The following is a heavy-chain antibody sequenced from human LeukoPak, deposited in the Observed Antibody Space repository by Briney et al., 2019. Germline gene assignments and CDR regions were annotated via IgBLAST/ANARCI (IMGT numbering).Heavy chain of an antibody. CDR3: AKGQAGRLPVHNWFDP. D-gene: IGHD1-26*01. V-gene: IGHV3-23*01. CDR1: GFTFSSYA. J-gene: IGHJ5*02. CDR2: ISGSGGSI. Sequence: GGSLRLSCAASGFTFSSYAMSWVRQAPGKGLEWVSAISGSGGSIYYADSVKGRFTISRDNSKNTLYLQMNSLRAEDTAVYYCAKGQAGRLPVHNWFDPWGQGTLVTVSS.